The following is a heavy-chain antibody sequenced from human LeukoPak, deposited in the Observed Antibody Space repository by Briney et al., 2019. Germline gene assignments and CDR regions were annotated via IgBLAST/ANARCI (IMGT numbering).Heavy chain of an antibody. CDR2: IYYSGST. V-gene: IGHV4-59*08. D-gene: IGHD6-19*01. Sequence: TSETLSLTCTVSGGSISSYYWSWIRQPPGKGLEWIGYIYYSGSTNYNPSLKSRVTISVDTSKNQFSLKLSSVTAADTAMYYCARQGLGSGWTFDYWGQGTLVTVPS. J-gene: IGHJ4*02. CDR1: GGSISSYY. CDR3: ARQGLGSGWTFDY.